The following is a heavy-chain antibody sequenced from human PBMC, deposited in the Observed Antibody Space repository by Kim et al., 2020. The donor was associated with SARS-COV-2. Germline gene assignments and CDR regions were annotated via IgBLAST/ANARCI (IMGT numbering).Heavy chain of an antibody. J-gene: IGHJ4*02. CDR3: ARGGDYYDSRGIFDY. Sequence: SETLSLTCTVSGGSISSYYWSWIRLLPGKGLEWIGYIYYSGSTNYNPSLKSRVTISVDTSKNQFSLKLGSVTAADTAVFYCARGGDYYDSRGIFDYWGEG. V-gene: IGHV4-59*13. CDR1: GGSISSYY. CDR2: IYYSGST. D-gene: IGHD3-22*01.